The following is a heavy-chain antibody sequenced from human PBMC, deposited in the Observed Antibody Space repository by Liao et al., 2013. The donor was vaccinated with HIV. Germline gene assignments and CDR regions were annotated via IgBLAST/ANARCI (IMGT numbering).Heavy chain of an antibody. CDR2: IYSSGIT. V-gene: IGHV4-4*07. CDR1: GGSISGYF. Sequence: QVQLQESGPGLVKPSETLSLTCTVSGGSISGYFWSWIRQPAGKGLEWIGRIYSSGITNYNPSLRESSHHVSRHIQEPVFPSKLSAVTAADTAVYYCARIMALQYYFVLMGPREP. CDR3: ARIMALQYYFVL. D-gene: IGHD4/OR15-4a*01. J-gene: IGHJ4*02.